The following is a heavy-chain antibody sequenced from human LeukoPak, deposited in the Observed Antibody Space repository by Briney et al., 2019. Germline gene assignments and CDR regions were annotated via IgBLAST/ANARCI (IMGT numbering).Heavy chain of an antibody. CDR2: IDWDDDK. CDR1: GFSLSTSGMR. D-gene: IGHD3-10*01. Sequence: SGPTLVNPIQTLTLTCTFSGFSLSTSGMRVSWIRQPPGKALEWLARIDWDDDKFYSTSLKTRLTISKDTSKNQVVLTMTNMDPVDTATYYCARSYYYGSGSYIYYYGMDVWGKGTTVTVSS. J-gene: IGHJ6*04. CDR3: ARSYYYGSGSYIYYYGMDV. V-gene: IGHV2-70*04.